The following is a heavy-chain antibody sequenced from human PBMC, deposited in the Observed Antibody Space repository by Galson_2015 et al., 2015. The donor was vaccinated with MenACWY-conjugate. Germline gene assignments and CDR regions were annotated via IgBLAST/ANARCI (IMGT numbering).Heavy chain of an antibody. CDR1: GYIFTNFG. D-gene: IGHD6-13*01. V-gene: IGHV1-18*01. J-gene: IGHJ4*02. Sequence: SVKVSCKAAGYIFTNFGITWVRKAPGQGLEWMGWISTYNGNASYAPKVRDRVMMTTDTSTNTVHMELKRLTSNGTAVYFCARDPIGRHDSSSWFWIDWGQGTPVTVSS. CDR2: ISTYNGNA. CDR3: ARDPIGRHDSSSWFWID.